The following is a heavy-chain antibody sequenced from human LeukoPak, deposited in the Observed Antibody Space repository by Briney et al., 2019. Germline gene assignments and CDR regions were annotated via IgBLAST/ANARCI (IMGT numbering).Heavy chain of an antibody. J-gene: IGHJ6*02. V-gene: IGHV3-66*01. CDR1: GFTVSSNY. CDR3: AEYPGKADYYYGMDV. D-gene: IGHD2-2*02. CDR2: IYSGGST. Sequence: PGGSLRLSCAASGFTVSSNYMSWVRQAPGKGLEWVSVIYSGGSTYYADSVKGRFTISRDNPKNTLYLQMNSLRAEDTAVYYCAEYPGKADYYYGMDVWGQGTTVTVSS.